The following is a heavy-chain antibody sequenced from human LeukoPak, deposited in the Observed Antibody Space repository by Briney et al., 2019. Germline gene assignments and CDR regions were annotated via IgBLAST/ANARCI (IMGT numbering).Heavy chain of an antibody. V-gene: IGHV4-4*07. CDR1: GGSISSYY. J-gene: IGHJ4*02. CDR2: IYTSGST. Sequence: SETLSLTCTVSGGSISSYYWSWIRQPAGKGLEWIGRIYTSGSTNYNPSLKSRVTMSVDTSKNQFSLKLSSVTAADTAVYYCARVADSSGYYEYYLDYWGQGTLVTVSS. D-gene: IGHD3-22*01. CDR3: ARVADSSGYYEYYLDY.